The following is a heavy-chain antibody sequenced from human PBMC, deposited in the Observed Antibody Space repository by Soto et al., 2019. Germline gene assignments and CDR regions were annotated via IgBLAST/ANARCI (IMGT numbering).Heavy chain of an antibody. CDR3: SRENWGNSNWFDP. CDR1: GGSVSNDY. D-gene: IGHD3-16*01. Sequence: QVQLQESGPGLVKPSETLSLTCTVSGGSVSNDYWSWIRQPPGKGLEWIGYIYDSGSTYYNPSLKSRGTISVDTSKNQFSLKLRSVTAADTAVYYCSRENWGNSNWFDPWGQGTLVTVSS. J-gene: IGHJ5*02. CDR2: IYDSGST. V-gene: IGHV4-59*02.